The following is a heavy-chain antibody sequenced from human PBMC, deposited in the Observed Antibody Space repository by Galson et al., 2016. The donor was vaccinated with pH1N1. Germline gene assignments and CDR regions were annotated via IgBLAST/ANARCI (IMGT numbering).Heavy chain of an antibody. J-gene: IGHJ4*02. CDR1: GDSVSSEIW. D-gene: IGHD4-17*01. CDR2: IHYSGST. V-gene: IGHV4-4*02. CDR3: AKGRHYGDSEPFDY. Sequence: ETLSLTCIVSGDSVSSEIWWTWVRQPPGKALEWIGEIHYSGSTNFHPALGSRVARSVDVSRNIFSLDLGSLTAADTAVYYCAKGRHYGDSEPFDYWGQGILVTVSS.